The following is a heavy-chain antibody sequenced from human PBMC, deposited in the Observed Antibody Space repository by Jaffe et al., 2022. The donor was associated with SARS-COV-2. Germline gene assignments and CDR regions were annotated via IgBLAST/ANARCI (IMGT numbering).Heavy chain of an antibody. CDR2: ISGSGGST. J-gene: IGHJ3*02. CDR1: GFTFSSYA. V-gene: IGHV3-23*01. D-gene: IGHD4-17*01. CDR3: AKDALATVVTPASRAFDI. Sequence: EVQLLESGGGLVQPGGSLRLSCAASGFTFSSYAMSWVRQAPGKGLEWVSAISGSGGSTYYADSVKGRFTISRDNSKNTLYLQMNSLRAEDTAVYYCAKDALATVVTPASRAFDIWGQGTMVTVSS.